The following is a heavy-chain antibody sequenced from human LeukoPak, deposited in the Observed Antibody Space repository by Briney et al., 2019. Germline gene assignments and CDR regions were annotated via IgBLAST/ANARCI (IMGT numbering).Heavy chain of an antibody. CDR1: GYSFTKYW. CDR2: IYPTDSGT. D-gene: IGHD1-1*01. Sequence: GESLQISCKASGYSFTKYWIGWVRQMSRKGLEWMGIIYPTDSGTRYGPSSQGQVTISADTSISNAYLQWSGLPASDTAMYYCVRLIRNWSDGGVEQWGHGTLGTVS. CDR3: VRLIRNWSDGGVEQ. J-gene: IGHJ4*01. V-gene: IGHV5-51*01.